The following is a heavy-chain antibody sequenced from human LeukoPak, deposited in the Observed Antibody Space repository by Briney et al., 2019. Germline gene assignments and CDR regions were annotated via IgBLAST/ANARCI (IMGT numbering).Heavy chain of an antibody. D-gene: IGHD2-2*01. CDR3: ARDVSRASVGAFDI. CDR2: IYKSGSS. V-gene: IGHV4-59*01. CDR1: GGSISSNY. J-gene: IGHJ3*02. Sequence: WETLSLTCNVSGGSISSNYWSWIRQPPGKGLEWIGYIYKSGSSNYNPSLKSRVTISLDPSKNQISLKVTSVSLADTAVYYCARDVSRASVGAFDIWGQGTLVTVSS.